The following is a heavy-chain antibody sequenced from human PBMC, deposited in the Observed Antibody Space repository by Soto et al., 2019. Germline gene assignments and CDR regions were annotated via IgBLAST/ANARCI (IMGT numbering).Heavy chain of an antibody. J-gene: IGHJ5*02. CDR1: GFSLSNAGLG. V-gene: IGHV2-26*04. D-gene: IGHD6-13*01. CDR3: ASTYSTSWYWFDP. CDR2: IFSNDEK. Sequence: QVTVKESGPVLVKPTETLTLTCTVSGFSLSNAGLGVSWIRQPPGKALEWLAHIFSNDEKSYSTSLKSRLTISKETSKSQVVLTMTNMEPVDTATYYCASTYSTSWYWFDPWGQGTLVTVSS.